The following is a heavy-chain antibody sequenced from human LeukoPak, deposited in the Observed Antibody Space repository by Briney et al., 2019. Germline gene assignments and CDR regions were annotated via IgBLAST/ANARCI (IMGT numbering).Heavy chain of an antibody. J-gene: IGHJ6*03. CDR3: ARDSYNFIGGYYYYMDV. D-gene: IGHD1-1*01. CDR1: GGSISSYF. CDR2: IYYSGST. V-gene: IGHV4-59*01. Sequence: PETLSLTCTVSGGSISSYFWTWIRQPPGKGLEWIGYIYYSGSTNYNPSLKSRVTISVDTSKNQFSLKLSSVTAADTAVYYCARDSYNFIGGYYYYMDVWGKGTTVTISS.